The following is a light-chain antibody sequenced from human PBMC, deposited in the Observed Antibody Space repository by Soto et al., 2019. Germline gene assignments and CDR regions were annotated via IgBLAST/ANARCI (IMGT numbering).Light chain of an antibody. CDR3: SSFAGPVWV. V-gene: IGLV2-8*01. J-gene: IGLJ3*02. CDR2: EVT. Sequence: QSALTQTPSASGSPGQSVTISCTGTSSDIGGYDHVSWYQQHPGKAPKVMIYEVTKRPSGVPDRFSGSKAGNTASLTVFGLQADDEADYYCSSFAGPVWVFGGGTKLTVL. CDR1: SSDIGGYDH.